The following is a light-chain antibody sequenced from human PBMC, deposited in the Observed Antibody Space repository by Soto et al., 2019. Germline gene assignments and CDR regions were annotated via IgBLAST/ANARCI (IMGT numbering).Light chain of an antibody. CDR2: GAS. CDR3: QQYGSSPPYT. V-gene: IGKV3-20*01. CDR1: QSVSSSY. Sequence: EIVLTQSPGILSLSPGERATLSCRASQSVSSSYLAWYQQKPGQAPRLLIYGASNRATGIPDRFSASGSKTIITLTISRLEPEDFAVYYCQQYGSSPPYTFGQGTKLEIK. J-gene: IGKJ2*01.